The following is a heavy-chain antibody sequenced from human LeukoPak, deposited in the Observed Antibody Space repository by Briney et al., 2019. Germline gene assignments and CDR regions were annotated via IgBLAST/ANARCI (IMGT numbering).Heavy chain of an antibody. Sequence: GGSLRLSCTASGFTFGDYAMSWFRQAPGKGLEWVGFIRSKAYGGTTEYAASVKGRFTISRDDSKSIAYLQMNSLKTEDTAVHYCTRDRQPRITSNWGQGTLVTVSS. CDR2: IRSKAYGGTT. V-gene: IGHV3-49*03. CDR3: TRDRQPRITSN. D-gene: IGHD3-3*01. CDR1: GFTFGDYA. J-gene: IGHJ4*02.